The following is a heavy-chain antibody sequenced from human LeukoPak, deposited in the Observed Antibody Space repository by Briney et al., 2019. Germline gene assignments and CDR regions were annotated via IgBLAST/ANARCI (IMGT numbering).Heavy chain of an antibody. CDR2: ISGSGGST. CDR3: ATPYYYDSSGRAPLDY. J-gene: IGHJ4*02. CDR1: GFTFSSYA. D-gene: IGHD3-22*01. V-gene: IGHV3-23*01. Sequence: PGGSLRLSCAASGFTFSSYAMSWVRQAPGKGLEWVSAISGSGGSTYYADSVKGRFTISRDNSKNTLYLQMNSLRAEDTAVYYCATPYYYDSSGRAPLDYWGQGTLVTVSS.